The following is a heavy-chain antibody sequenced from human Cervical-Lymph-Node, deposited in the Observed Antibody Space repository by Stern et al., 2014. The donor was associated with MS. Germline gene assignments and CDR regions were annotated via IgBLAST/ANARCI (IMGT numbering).Heavy chain of an antibody. D-gene: IGHD2/OR15-2a*01. J-gene: IGHJ4*02. Sequence: EDQLVESGGNLVQPGGSLRLSCAASGFTFSSHGMSWVRQAPGKGLEWISTISNSGDGTYYGDSVTGRFTISRDNSKNTVFLQMNSLRVEDTALYYCAKASRTSMFDYWGQGTLVTVSS. CDR3: AKASRTSMFDY. V-gene: IGHV3-23*04. CDR2: ISNSGDGT. CDR1: GFTFSSHG.